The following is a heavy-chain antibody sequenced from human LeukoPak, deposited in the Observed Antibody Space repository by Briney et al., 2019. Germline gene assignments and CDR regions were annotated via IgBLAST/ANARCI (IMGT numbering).Heavy chain of an antibody. V-gene: IGHV4-38-2*01. Sequence: PSGTLSLTCAVATYSISSGYYWGWIRQPPGKGLEWVGNIYHTGNAYYNPSLKSRVTISVDTSKNQFSLKLSSVTAAATAVYYCARLPIYCTRTSCYGFWFDVWGQGTLVTVSS. J-gene: IGHJ5*02. CDR2: IYHTGNA. CDR1: TYSISSGYY. CDR3: ARLPIYCTRTSCYGFWFDV. D-gene: IGHD2-2*01.